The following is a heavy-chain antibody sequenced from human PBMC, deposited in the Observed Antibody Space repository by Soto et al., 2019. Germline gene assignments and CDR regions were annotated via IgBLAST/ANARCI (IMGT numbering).Heavy chain of an antibody. D-gene: IGHD4-17*01. CDR3: ARGGGDYGDYLDY. CDR1: GFSFSTYW. CDR2: INTAGTTT. V-gene: IGHV3-74*01. J-gene: IGHJ4*02. Sequence: ELQLVESGGGLVQPGGSLRLSCVASGFSFSTYWMHWVRQAPGKGLVWVSRINTAGTTTPYADSVTGRFTISRDNAKNTLYLQMNSLRAEETAVYYCARGGGDYGDYLDYWGQGALVTVSS.